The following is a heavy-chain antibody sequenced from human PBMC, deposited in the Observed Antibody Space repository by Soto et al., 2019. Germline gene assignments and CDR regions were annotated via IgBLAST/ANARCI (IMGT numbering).Heavy chain of an antibody. CDR2: ISVSGT. Sequence: GGSLRLSCAASGFTFRSYAMSWVRQAPGKGLEWVSAISVSGTYYADSVKGRFTISRDNSKNTLYLQMNSLRAEDTAVYYCAKSYSSSSREGLDYWGQGTLVTVSS. CDR3: AKSYSSSSREGLDY. CDR1: GFTFRSYA. J-gene: IGHJ4*02. V-gene: IGHV3-23*01. D-gene: IGHD6-6*01.